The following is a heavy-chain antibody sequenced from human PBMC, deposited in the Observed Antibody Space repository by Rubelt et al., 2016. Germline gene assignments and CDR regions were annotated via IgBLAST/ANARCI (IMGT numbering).Heavy chain of an antibody. J-gene: IGHJ4*02. V-gene: IGHV3-73*01. CDR3: IREISH. CDR1: GFTFSGSA. CDR2: IRSKANSYAT. Sequence: EVQLVESGGGLVQPGGSLKLSCAASGFTFSGSAMHWVRQASGKGLEWVGRIRSKANSYATAYAASVKGRFTISRDDSKNTAYLQMNSLKTEDTAVYYCIREISHWGQGTLVTVSS. D-gene: IGHD2/OR15-2a*01.